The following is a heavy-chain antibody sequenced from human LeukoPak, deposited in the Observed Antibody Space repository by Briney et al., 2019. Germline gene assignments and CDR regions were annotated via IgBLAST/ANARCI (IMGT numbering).Heavy chain of an antibody. J-gene: IGHJ3*02. V-gene: IGHV3-11*01. CDR3: AGEARGYMAFQI. D-gene: IGHD2-2*02. Sequence: NPGGSLRLSCAASGFTFSDYYMSWIRQAPGKGREWVSYISSSGGNIYYADSVKGRFTISKDNARSSLYLQMNSLRADVTAVYYCAGEARGYMAFQIWGQGTMVTVSS. CDR2: ISSSGGNI. CDR1: GFTFSDYY.